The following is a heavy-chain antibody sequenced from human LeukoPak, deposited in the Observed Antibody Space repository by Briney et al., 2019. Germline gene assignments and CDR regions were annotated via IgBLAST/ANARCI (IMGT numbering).Heavy chain of an antibody. CDR2: INHSGST. J-gene: IGHJ4*02. CDR3: ARDSIDTAMVDY. CDR1: GGSFSGYY. Sequence: SETLSLTCAVYGGSFSGYYWSWIRQPPGKGLEWIGEINHSGSTNYNPSLKSRVIISVDTSKNQFSLKLSSVTAADTAVYYCARDSIDTAMVDYWGQGTLVTVSS. V-gene: IGHV4-34*01. D-gene: IGHD5-18*01.